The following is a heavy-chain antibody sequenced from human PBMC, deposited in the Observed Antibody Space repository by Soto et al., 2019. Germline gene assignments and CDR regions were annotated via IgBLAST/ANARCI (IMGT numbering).Heavy chain of an antibody. V-gene: IGHV1-69*01. J-gene: IGHJ6*02. CDR3: ATVLYYGAGSYSPYGMEV. CDR2: VSPTFRTS. Sequence: QVQLVQSRAEVKKPGCSVQVSCKTSGVSFNNNGIGLVLQDPGHGLEWMGGVSPTFRTSNYARKFQGRIWFTAYASTGIVNMELSSLISEETAPYYCATVLYYGAGSYSPYGMEVWGQGTMVNVSS. CDR1: GVSFNNNG. D-gene: IGHD3-10*01.